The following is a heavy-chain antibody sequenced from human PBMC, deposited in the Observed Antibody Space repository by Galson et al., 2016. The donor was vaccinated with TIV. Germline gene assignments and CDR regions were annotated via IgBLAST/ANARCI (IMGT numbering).Heavy chain of an antibody. V-gene: IGHV1-69*01. D-gene: IGHD3-22*01. CDR2: IIGMSGTT. J-gene: IGHJ1*01. CDR3: ARGETYYDSKYFHH. CDR1: GGTFSSYA. Sequence: SCKASGGTFSSYAIGWVRQAPGQGLEWMGGIIGMSGTTNYAQKFQGRVTITADEITSTAYMELSSLRSDDTAVYFCARGETYYDSKYFHHWGQGTLVTVSS.